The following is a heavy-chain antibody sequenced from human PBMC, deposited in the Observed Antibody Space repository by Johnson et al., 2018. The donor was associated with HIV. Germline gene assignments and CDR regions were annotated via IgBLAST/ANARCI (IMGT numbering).Heavy chain of an antibody. D-gene: IGHD3-22*01. Sequence: VQLVESGGGLIQPGGSLRLSCAASGFSVSSNYMSWVRQAPGKGLEWVSVIYSGGSTYYADSVKRRFTISRDNSKNTQYLQMNSLRAEDTAVYYCARWGSMIEAAFDIWGQGTMVTVSS. V-gene: IGHV3-53*01. J-gene: IGHJ3*02. CDR3: ARWGSMIEAAFDI. CDR2: IYSGGST. CDR1: GFSVSSNY.